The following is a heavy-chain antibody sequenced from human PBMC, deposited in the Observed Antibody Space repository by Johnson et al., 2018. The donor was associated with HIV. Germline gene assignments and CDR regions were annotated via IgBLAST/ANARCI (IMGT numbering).Heavy chain of an antibody. CDR3: ARVGVDDAFDF. J-gene: IGHJ3*01. CDR2: ITWNGGTK. D-gene: IGHD2-15*01. V-gene: IGHV3-20*04. Sequence: VQLVESGGGVVRPGGSLRLSCVASGFTFINYAMPWVRQAPGKGLEWVAVITWNGGTKYFADSVKGRFTISRDNAKNSLFLQMNSLRAEDTALYSCARVGVDDAFDFWGQGTMVTVSS. CDR1: GFTFINYA.